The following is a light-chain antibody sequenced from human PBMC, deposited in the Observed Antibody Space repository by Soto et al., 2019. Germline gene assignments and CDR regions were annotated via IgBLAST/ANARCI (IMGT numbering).Light chain of an antibody. Sequence: DIQMTQSPSSLSASVGDRVTITCQASQDISNYLNWYQQKPGKAPKLLIYDASNLETGVPSRFSGSGSGTDFTFTNSSLQPEDIATYYCQQYDNLPLTFGPGTKVDI. J-gene: IGKJ3*01. CDR2: DAS. V-gene: IGKV1-33*01. CDR1: QDISNY. CDR3: QQYDNLPLT.